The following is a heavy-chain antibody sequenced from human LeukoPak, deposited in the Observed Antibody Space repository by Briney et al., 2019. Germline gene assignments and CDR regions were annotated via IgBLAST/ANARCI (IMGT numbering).Heavy chain of an antibody. D-gene: IGHD2-2*01. Sequence: ASVKVSCKASGYTFTGYYMHWVRQAPGQGLEWMGWINPNSGGTNHAQKFQGRVTMTRDTSISTAYMELSRLRSDDTAVYYCARRGSYCSSTSCYLLGFDPWGQGTLVTVSS. J-gene: IGHJ5*02. V-gene: IGHV1-2*02. CDR3: ARRGSYCSSTSCYLLGFDP. CDR1: GYTFTGYY. CDR2: INPNSGGT.